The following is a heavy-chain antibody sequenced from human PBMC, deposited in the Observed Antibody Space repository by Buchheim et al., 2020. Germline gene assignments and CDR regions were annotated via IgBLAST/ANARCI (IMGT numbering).Heavy chain of an antibody. J-gene: IGHJ4*02. Sequence: EVQLVESGGGLVKPGGSLRLSCVGSGFTFNIYTMNWVRQTPGKGLEWVSSINNNGNNIKYADSVKGRFTISRDNAKNSVFLQMNGLRAEDTSIYYCAREVNVDYWGQGTL. CDR2: INNNGNNI. CDR3: AREVNVDY. V-gene: IGHV3-21*01. D-gene: IGHD2-21*01. CDR1: GFTFNIYT.